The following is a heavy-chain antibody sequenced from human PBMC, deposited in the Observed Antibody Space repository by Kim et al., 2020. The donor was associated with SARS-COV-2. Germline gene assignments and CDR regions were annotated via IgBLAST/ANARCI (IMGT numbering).Heavy chain of an antibody. D-gene: IGHD1-26*01. Sequence: SETLSLTYTVSGGSISSGGYYWSWIRQHPGKGLDGSGYIYYSGNTYYNLSLKGRVTISVDTSKNQFSLKLGSVTAAATAVYYCARAREEPEYYFDYWGQGTLVTVSS. V-gene: IGHV4-31*03. CDR3: ARAREEPEYYFDY. CDR1: GGSISSGGYY. J-gene: IGHJ4*02. CDR2: IYYSGNT.